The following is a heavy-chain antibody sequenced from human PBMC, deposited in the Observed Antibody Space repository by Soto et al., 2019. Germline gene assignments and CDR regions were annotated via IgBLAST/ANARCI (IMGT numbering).Heavy chain of an antibody. CDR3: ARDLDVTTVTTSFDS. J-gene: IGHJ4*02. D-gene: IGHD4-17*01. V-gene: IGHV1-46*01. CDR2: INPSGRTT. Sequence: ASVKVSCKASGYTFTSYAMHWVRQVPGQGLEWVGVINPSGRTTSYAQKFLGRVTVTRDASTATVYLELNSLRSGDTAVYYCARDLDVTTVTTSFDSWGQGTLVTVSS. CDR1: GYTFTSYA.